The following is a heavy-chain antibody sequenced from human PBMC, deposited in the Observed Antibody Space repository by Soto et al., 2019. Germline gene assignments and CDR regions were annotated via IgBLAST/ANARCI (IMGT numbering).Heavy chain of an antibody. J-gene: IGHJ4*02. Sequence: QVTLKESGPVLVKPTETLTLTCTVSGFSLSNDRLGVGWIRQPPGKALEWLAHIFSNDEKSYSTSLKIRLTISKDTSKSQVVLNMTNVDPVDTATYYCVRTRISNPYDSWGQGTLVTVSS. CDR1: GFSLSNDRLG. D-gene: IGHD2-15*01. V-gene: IGHV2-26*01. CDR3: VRTRISNPYDS. CDR2: IFSNDEK.